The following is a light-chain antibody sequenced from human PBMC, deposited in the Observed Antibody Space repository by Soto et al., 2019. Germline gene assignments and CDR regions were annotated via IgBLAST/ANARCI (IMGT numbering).Light chain of an antibody. CDR2: AAS. CDR1: QSIITY. V-gene: IGKV1-39*01. Sequence: DIPMTQSPSSLSASVGDRVTITCRASQSIITYLNWYQQKPGKAPKLLIYAASSLQSGVPSRFSGSGSGTDFTLTISSLQPEDFATYYCQQSYSTLPYTFGQGTKLEIK. J-gene: IGKJ2*01. CDR3: QQSYSTLPYT.